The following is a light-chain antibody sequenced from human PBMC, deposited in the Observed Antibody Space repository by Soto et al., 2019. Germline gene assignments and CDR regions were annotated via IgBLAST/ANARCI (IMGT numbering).Light chain of an antibody. CDR2: DAS. Sequence: DIQMTQSPSTLSASVGDRVTITCRPSQNVSTWLAWYQQKSGKAPKLLIYDASSLESGVPSRFSGSGSGTEFTLTISSLQSEDFAVYYCQQYNNWWTFGQGTKVDIK. CDR3: QQYNNWWT. CDR1: QNVSTW. J-gene: IGKJ1*01. V-gene: IGKV1-5*01.